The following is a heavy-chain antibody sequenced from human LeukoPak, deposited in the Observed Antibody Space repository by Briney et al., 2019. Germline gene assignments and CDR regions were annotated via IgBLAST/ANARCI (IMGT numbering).Heavy chain of an antibody. Sequence: SETLSLTCTVSGGSISSYYCSWIRQPPGKGLEWIGYVSYSGSTNYNPSLKSRVTMSVGTSKKQFSLKVSSVTSADTAVYYCARGDWYFDLWGRGTLVTVSS. CDR1: GGSISSYY. V-gene: IGHV4-59*13. CDR2: VSYSGST. CDR3: ARGDWYFDL. J-gene: IGHJ2*01.